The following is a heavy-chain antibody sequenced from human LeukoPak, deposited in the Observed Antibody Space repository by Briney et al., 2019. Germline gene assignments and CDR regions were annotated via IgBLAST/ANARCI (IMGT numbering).Heavy chain of an antibody. CDR1: GFTFSSYS. J-gene: IGHJ4*02. D-gene: IGHD6-13*01. V-gene: IGHV3-21*01. CDR2: ISSSSSYI. Sequence: GGSLRLSCAASGFTFSSYSMNWVRQAPGKGLEWVSSISSSSSYIYYADSVKGRFTISRDNAKNSLYLQMNSLRAEDTAVYYCASSIVADGTSAFEYWGQGTLVTVSS. CDR3: ASSIVADGTSAFEY.